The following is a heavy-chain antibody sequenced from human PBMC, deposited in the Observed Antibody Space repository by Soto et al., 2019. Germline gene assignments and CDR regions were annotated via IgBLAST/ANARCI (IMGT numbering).Heavy chain of an antibody. CDR2: ISYDGSNK. V-gene: IGHV3-30*03. CDR3: ATGIAAAGNRAFDI. Sequence: PGGSLRLSCAAYGFTFSSYGMHWVRQAPGKGLEWVAVISYDGSNKYYADSVKGRFTISRDNSKNTLYLQMNSLRAEDTAVYYCATGIAAAGNRAFDIWGQGTMVTVSS. D-gene: IGHD6-13*01. J-gene: IGHJ3*02. CDR1: GFTFSSYG.